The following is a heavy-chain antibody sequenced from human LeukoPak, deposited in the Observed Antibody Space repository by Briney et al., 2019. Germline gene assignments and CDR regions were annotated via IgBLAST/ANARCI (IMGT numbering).Heavy chain of an antibody. CDR1: GFTFSSYW. CDR3: ARGRPHGNDY. J-gene: IGHJ4*02. CDR2: IASDGSRT. D-gene: IGHD4-23*01. V-gene: IGHV3-74*01. Sequence: GSLRLSCAASGFTFSSYWMNWVRQAPGKGLVWVSRIASDGSRTTYADSVKGRFSISRDNAKNTLYLQMNSLRVEDTAVYYCARGRPHGNDYWGQGTLVTVSS.